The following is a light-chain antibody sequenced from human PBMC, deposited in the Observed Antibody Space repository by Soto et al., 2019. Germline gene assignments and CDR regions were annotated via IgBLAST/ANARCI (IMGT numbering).Light chain of an antibody. J-gene: IGKJ2*01. CDR3: HQYGNSPYT. CDR2: GAS. Sequence: EIVLTQSPGTLSLSPGERVTLSCRASQSVSSSFLAWYQQKPGQAPRLLIYGASTTATGIPDRFGGSGSGTDFTLTISRLEPEDFAVYCCHQYGNSPYTFGRGTKLGIK. V-gene: IGKV3-20*01. CDR1: QSVSSSF.